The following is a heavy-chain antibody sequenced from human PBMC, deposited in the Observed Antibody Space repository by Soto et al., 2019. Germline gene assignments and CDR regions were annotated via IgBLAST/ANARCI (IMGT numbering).Heavy chain of an antibody. CDR1: GYTFTGYY. J-gene: IGHJ4*02. CDR2: INPNSGGT. Sequence: QVQLVQSGAEVKKPGASVKVSCKASGYTFTGYYMHWVRQAPGQGLEWMGWINPNSGGTNYAQKFQGRVTMTRDTSISTAYMELSRLRSDDTAVYYCARDRFRGAVAANTDFDYWGQGTLVTVSS. D-gene: IGHD6-19*01. V-gene: IGHV1-2*02. CDR3: ARDRFRGAVAANTDFDY.